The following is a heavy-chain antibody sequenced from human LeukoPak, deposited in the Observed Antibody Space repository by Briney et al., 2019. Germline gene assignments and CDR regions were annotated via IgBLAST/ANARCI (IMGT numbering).Heavy chain of an antibody. CDR2: ISSSSSYI. CDR1: GFTFSSYS. CDR3: ARVVGYSYGYSTVIVLYYFDY. J-gene: IGHJ4*02. V-gene: IGHV3-21*01. Sequence: GGSLRLSCAASGFTFSSYSMNWVRQAPGKGLEWVSSISSSSSYIYYADSVKGRFTISRDNAKNSLYLQMNSLRAEDTAVYYCARVVGYSYGYSTVIVLYYFDYWGQGTLVTVSS. D-gene: IGHD5-18*01.